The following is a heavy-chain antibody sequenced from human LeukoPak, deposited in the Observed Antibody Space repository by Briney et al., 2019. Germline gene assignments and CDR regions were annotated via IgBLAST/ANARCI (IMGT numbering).Heavy chain of an antibody. CDR1: GGTFSSYA. J-gene: IGHJ6*02. CDR2: IIPIFGTA. Sequence: GASVKVSCKASGGTFSSYAISWVRQAPGQGLEWMGRIIPIFGTANYAQKFQGRVTITADESTSTAYMELSSLRSEDTAVYYCARDLVVAATDYYYYYGMDVWGQGTTVTVSS. D-gene: IGHD2-15*01. V-gene: IGHV1-69*15. CDR3: ARDLVVAATDYYYYYGMDV.